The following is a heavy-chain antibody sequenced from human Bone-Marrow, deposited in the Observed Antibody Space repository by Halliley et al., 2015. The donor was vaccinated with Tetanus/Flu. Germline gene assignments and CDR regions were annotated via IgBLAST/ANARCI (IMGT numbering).Heavy chain of an antibody. CDR3: ARSGVSYDFDY. D-gene: IGHD3-3*01. Sequence: SYIISSGSYTDYAVSVKGRFTISRDNLKKALYLQMNSLRVEDTAVYYCARSGVSYDFDYWGQGTLVTVSS. V-gene: IGHV3-11*03. J-gene: IGHJ4*02. CDR2: IISSGSYT.